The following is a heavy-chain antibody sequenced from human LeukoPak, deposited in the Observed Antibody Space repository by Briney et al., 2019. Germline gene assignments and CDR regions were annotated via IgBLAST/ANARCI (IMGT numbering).Heavy chain of an antibody. D-gene: IGHD6-19*01. J-gene: IGHJ4*02. CDR1: GGSISSYY. Sequence: SETLSLTCTVSGGSISSYYWSWIRQPPGKGLEWIGYIYYSGSTNYNPSLKSRVTISVDTSKNQFSLKLSSVTAADTAVYYCARGGSGYSVYWGQGTLVTVSS. CDR3: ARGGSGYSVY. V-gene: IGHV4-59*01. CDR2: IYYSGST.